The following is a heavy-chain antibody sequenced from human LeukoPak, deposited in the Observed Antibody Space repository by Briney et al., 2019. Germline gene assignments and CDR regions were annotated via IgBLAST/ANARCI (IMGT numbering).Heavy chain of an antibody. V-gene: IGHV1-18*01. J-gene: IGHJ4*02. CDR2: ISVYNGNT. D-gene: IGHD1-1*01. CDR3: ARVSGTAFDS. Sequence: ASVKVSCKASGYSFTIYSINWVRQSPGQGLEWVGWISVYNGNTNYAQKLQGRITMTTDTSTSTAYMELRSLRSDDTAVYYCARVSGTAFDSWGQGTLVIVSS. CDR1: GYSFTIYS.